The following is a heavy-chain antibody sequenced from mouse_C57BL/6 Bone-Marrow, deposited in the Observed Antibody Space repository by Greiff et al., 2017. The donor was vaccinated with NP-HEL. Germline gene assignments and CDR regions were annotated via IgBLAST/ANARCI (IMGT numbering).Heavy chain of an antibody. D-gene: IGHD2-2*01. CDR3: ARAGYEEAMDY. CDR2: IWGVGST. J-gene: IGHJ4*01. CDR1: GFSLTSYG. Sequence: VQLQQSGPGLVAPSQSLSITCTVSGFSLTSYGVDWVRQSPGKGLEWLGVIWGVGSTNYNSALKSRLSISKDNSKSQVFLKMNSLQTDDTAMYYCARAGYEEAMDYWGQGTSVTVSS. V-gene: IGHV2-6*01.